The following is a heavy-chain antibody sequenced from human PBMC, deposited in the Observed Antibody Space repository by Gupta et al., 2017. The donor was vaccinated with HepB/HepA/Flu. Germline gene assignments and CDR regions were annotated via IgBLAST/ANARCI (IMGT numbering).Heavy chain of an antibody. V-gene: IGHV4-59*01. CDR2: IYYSGST. CDR1: GGPLSSYY. CDR3: ARVGGLIDY. J-gene: IGHJ4*02. Sequence: QLQLQEPGLGLVKPSETLPLTCPVSGGPLSSYYWSWIRQPPGKGLEWIGYIYYSGSTNYNPSLKSRVTISVDTSKNQFSLKLSSVTAADTAVYYCARVGGLIDYWGQGTLVTVSS. D-gene: IGHD3-16*01.